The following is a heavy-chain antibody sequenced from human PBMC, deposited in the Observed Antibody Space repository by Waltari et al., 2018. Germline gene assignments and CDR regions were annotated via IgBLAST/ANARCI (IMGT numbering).Heavy chain of an antibody. Sequence: EVRLLESGVRLVQPGGYLRLSCAASGLDFTSFVMSCVRQVPGKGLEWISAISAEAGSTYYSASVKGRFDTSRDNSNNFVFLDRNSLRAEDTATYFGTREHEWPPLQSGGVASWGQGSQVTVS. CDR1: GLDFTSFV. J-gene: IGHJ5*02. D-gene: IGHD3-16*01. CDR3: TREHEWPPLQSGGVAS. CDR2: ISAEAGST. V-gene: IGHV3-23*01.